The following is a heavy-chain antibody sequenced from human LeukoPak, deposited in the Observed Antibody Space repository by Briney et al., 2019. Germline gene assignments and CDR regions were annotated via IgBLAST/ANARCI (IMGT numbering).Heavy chain of an antibody. CDR1: RFTFRTYA. D-gene: IGHD3-16*01. J-gene: IGHJ4*02. Sequence: AGGSLRLSCAASRFTFRTYAMNWVCQAPGEGGEWGSAISGSGSSTHYADSVKGRFTISRDNSKNTLFLQMNSLRAEDTAVYYCAKDGPGAWGYFDYWGQGTLVTVSS. V-gene: IGHV3-23*01. CDR3: AKDGPGAWGYFDY. CDR2: ISGSGSST.